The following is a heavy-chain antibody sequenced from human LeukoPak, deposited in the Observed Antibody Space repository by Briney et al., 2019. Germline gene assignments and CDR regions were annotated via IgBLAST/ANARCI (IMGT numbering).Heavy chain of an antibody. D-gene: IGHD2-2*01. J-gene: IGHJ4*02. Sequence: GGSLRLSCAASGFTFSSYAMSWVRQAPGKGLEWVSFIYNTGITKYADSVKGRFTISRDNSKNTLNLQMNSLRDEDTAVYCCARWYCSTTTCYYDYWGQGTLVTVSS. CDR3: ARWYCSTTTCYYDY. V-gene: IGHV3-23*05. CDR2: IYNTGIT. CDR1: GFTFSSYA.